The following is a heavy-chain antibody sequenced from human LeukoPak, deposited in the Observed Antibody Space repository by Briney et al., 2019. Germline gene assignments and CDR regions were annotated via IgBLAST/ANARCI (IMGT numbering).Heavy chain of an antibody. J-gene: IGHJ4*02. Sequence: SETLSLTCTVSGGSISRSSYYWGWIRQPPGKGLEWIGSIYYSGNTYYNPSLKSRVTISVDTLKNQFSLRLRSVTAADTAVYYCARVVAYDSTGYYLYYFDYWGQGTLVTVAA. CDR2: IYYSGNT. V-gene: IGHV4-39*07. CDR1: GGSISRSSYY. CDR3: ARVVAYDSTGYYLYYFDY. D-gene: IGHD3-22*01.